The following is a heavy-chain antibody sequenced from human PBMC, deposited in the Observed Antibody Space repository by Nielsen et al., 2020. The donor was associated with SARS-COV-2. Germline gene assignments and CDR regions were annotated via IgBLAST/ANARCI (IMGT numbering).Heavy chain of an antibody. D-gene: IGHD3-16*01. J-gene: IGHJ4*02. Sequence: SETLSLTCTVSGGSITASSYYWGWVRQPPGKGLEWIGSFYYGGTTYQNPSLESRVTISVDTSKNEFSLNMVSVTAADTAVYYCARALVPGFLLFWGYWGQGALVTVSS. V-gene: IGHV4-39*07. CDR1: GGSITASSYY. CDR2: FYYGGTT. CDR3: ARALVPGFLLFWGY.